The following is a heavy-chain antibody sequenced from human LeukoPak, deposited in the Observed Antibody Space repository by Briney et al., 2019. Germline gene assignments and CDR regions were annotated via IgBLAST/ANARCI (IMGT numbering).Heavy chain of an antibody. CDR2: INSDGSST. V-gene: IGHV3-74*01. Sequence: GGSLRLSCAASGFTFSSYWMYWVRQAPGKGLVWVSRINSDGSSTTYADSVKGRFTISRDNAKNTLYLQMNSLRAEDTAVYYCARVLTLDYYDSSGHYPFDYWGQGTLVTVSS. J-gene: IGHJ4*02. CDR3: ARVLTLDYYDSSGHYPFDY. D-gene: IGHD3-22*01. CDR1: GFTFSSYW.